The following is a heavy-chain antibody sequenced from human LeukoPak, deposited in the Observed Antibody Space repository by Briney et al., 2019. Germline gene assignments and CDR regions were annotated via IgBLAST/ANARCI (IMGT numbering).Heavy chain of an antibody. J-gene: IGHJ3*02. CDR2: IDSSGSTV. CDR1: GFAFSDFY. D-gene: IGHD1-26*01. V-gene: IGHV3-11*04. CDR3: ALLGNGAFDI. Sequence: AGGPLRLSCAASGFAFSDFYMSWIRQAPGKGLEWVSYIDSSGSTVYYPDSVKGRLTISRDNARNSLYLQINSLRADDTAVYYCALLGNGAFDIWGQGTMVTVSS.